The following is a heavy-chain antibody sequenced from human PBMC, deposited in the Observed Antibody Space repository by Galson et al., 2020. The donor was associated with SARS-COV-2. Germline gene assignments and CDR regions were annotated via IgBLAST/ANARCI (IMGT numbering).Heavy chain of an antibody. CDR2: IYHRGNS. CDR1: GDSISSNYW. D-gene: IGHD1-20*01. CDR3: ARSDTWQRYVPMDL. J-gene: IGHJ5*02. Sequence: SETLSLTCAVSGDSISSNYWWHWVRQPPGKGLEWIGKIYHRGNSIHNPSLESRVTISIDKSRNQFSLKLNSVTAADTAVYYCARSDTWQRYVPMDLWGQGTLVTVSS. V-gene: IGHV4-4*02.